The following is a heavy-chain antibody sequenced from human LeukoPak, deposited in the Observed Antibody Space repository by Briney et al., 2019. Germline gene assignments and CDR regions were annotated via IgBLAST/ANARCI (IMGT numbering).Heavy chain of an antibody. V-gene: IGHV4-59*01. CDR1: GGSISSYY. Sequence: PSETLSLTCTVSGGSISSYYWSWIRRPPGKGLEWIGYIYYSGSTNYNPSLKSRVTISVDTSKNQFSLKLSSVTAADTAVYYCARGMTRPTDYMDVWGKGTTVTVSS. J-gene: IGHJ6*03. D-gene: IGHD1-26*01. CDR3: ARGMTRPTDYMDV. CDR2: IYYSGST.